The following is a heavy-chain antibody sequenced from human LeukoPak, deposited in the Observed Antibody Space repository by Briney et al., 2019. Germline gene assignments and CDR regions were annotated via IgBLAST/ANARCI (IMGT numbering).Heavy chain of an antibody. CDR3: ASGDYGEYGY. Sequence: GGSLRLSCAASGFTFSDHYMDWVRQAPGKGLEWVGRTRNKANSYTTEYAASVKGRFTISRDDSKNSLYLQMNSRKAEDTAVYYCASGDYGEYGYWGQGTLVTVSS. CDR2: TRNKANSYTT. J-gene: IGHJ4*02. CDR1: GFTFSDHY. V-gene: IGHV3-72*01. D-gene: IGHD4-17*01.